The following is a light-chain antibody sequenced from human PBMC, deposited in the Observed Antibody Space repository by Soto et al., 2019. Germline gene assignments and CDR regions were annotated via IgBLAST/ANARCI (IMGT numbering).Light chain of an antibody. V-gene: IGKV3-15*01. Sequence: STGAKSLSPGESATLSRRPSQSVSSYLAWYQQKPGQAPRLLIYGASTRATGVQARFSGSGFGTDFTLTISSLQPDDFATYYCQQYNSHHSWTLGQGTKVEIK. CDR3: QQYNSHHSWT. CDR1: QSVSSY. J-gene: IGKJ1*01. CDR2: GAS.